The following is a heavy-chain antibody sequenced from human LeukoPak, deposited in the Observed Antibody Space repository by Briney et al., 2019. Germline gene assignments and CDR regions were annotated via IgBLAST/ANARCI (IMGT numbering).Heavy chain of an antibody. CDR1: EFTFSSYT. CDR3: AREPSRSAYFDY. CDR2: ISYDGSNK. J-gene: IGHJ4*02. V-gene: IGHV3-30-3*01. Sequence: GGSLRLSCAASEFTFSSYTMHWVRQAPGRGLEWVALISYDGSNKYYADSVKGRFTISRDNSKNTLYLQMNSLRAEDTAMYYCAREPSRSAYFDYWGQGTLVTVSS. D-gene: IGHD3-22*01.